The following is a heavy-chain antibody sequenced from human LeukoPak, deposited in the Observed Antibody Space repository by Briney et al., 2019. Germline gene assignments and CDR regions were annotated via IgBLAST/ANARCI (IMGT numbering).Heavy chain of an antibody. CDR2: INANSGGT. J-gene: IGHJ4*02. D-gene: IGHD5-12*01. V-gene: IGHV1-2*02. CDR1: GYTFTAYY. CDR3: ARDCGYDSQRMNYFDY. Sequence: ASVKVSCKASGYTFTAYYIHWVQQAPGQGLEWMGWINANSGGTDYAQKFQGRVTMTRDTSLTTAYMELGRLESDDTAVYYCARDCGYDSQRMNYFDYWGQGTLVTVSS.